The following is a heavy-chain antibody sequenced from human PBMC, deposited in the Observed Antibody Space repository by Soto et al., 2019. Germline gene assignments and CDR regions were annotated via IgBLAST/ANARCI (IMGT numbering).Heavy chain of an antibody. CDR1: GGSISSYY. CDR3: ARETPIDSGGYYYYAMDV. J-gene: IGHJ6*02. CDR2: IYYSGST. V-gene: IGHV4-59*12. D-gene: IGHD6-19*01. Sequence: SETLSLTCTVSGGSISSYYWSWIRQPPGKGLEWIGYIYYSGSTNYNPSLKSRVTISVDTSKNQFSLQLNPVTPEDTAVYYCARETPIDSGGYYYYAMDVWGQGTTVTVSS.